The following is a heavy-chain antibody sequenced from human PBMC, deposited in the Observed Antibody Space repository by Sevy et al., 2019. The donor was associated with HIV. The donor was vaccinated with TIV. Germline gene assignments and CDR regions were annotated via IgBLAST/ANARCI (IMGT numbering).Heavy chain of an antibody. J-gene: IGHJ4*02. Sequence: GGSLRLSCAASGFPVSSNYMSWVRQAPGKGLEGVSVIHSDDTTYHADSVKDRFTISRDNSKNTLYLHMSSLRAEDTAVYYCARGKSGYGYALNYWGQGTLVTVSS. CDR1: GFPVSSNY. CDR3: ARGKSGYGYALNY. CDR2: IHSDDTT. D-gene: IGHD5-18*01. V-gene: IGHV3-66*01.